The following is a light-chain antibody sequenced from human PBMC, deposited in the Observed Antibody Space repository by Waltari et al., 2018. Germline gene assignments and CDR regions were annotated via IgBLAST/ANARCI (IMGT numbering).Light chain of an antibody. CDR1: QDISGA. Sequence: EIQMTQSPSSVSASVGDRVTITCRAGQDISGALAWYQQKPGQAPNLLIYAVSTLQSGVPPRLSGRGSGTDFTLTISGLQPEDVATYYCQQGSAFPPTFGQGTNVEIK. CDR3: QQGSAFPPT. J-gene: IGKJ1*01. V-gene: IGKV1-12*01. CDR2: AVS.